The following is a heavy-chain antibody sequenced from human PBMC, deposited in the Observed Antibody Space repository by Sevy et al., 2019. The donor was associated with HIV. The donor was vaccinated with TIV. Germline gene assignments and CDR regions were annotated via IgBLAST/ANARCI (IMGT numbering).Heavy chain of an antibody. CDR2: ISYDGNEK. D-gene: IGHD3-10*01. CDR1: GFTFSSYA. CDR3: ARDLVMVRGVRTPGTH. J-gene: IGHJ4*02. Sequence: GGSLRLSCAASGFTFSSYAMHWVRQAPGKGLEWVAAISYDGNEKYHADSAKGRFTISRDNSKNTLYLQVNSLGPEDTAAYFCARDLVMVRGVRTPGTHWGQGTLVTVSS. V-gene: IGHV3-30-3*01.